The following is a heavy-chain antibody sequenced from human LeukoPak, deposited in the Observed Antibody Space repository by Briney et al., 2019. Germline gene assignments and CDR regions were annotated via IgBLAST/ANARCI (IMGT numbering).Heavy chain of an antibody. CDR2: IIPIFGTA. CDR3: ARDCSRVEEYDSSGPTAFDI. Sequence: SVKVSCKASGGTFSSYAISWVRQAPGQGLEWMGGIIPIFGTANYAQKFQGRVTITADESTSTAYMELSSLRSEDTAVYYCARDCSRVEEYDSSGPTAFDIWGQGTMVTVSS. V-gene: IGHV1-69*01. CDR1: GGTFSSYA. D-gene: IGHD3-22*01. J-gene: IGHJ3*02.